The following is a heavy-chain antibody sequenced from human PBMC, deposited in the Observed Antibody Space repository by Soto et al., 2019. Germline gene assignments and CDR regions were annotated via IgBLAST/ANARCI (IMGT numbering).Heavy chain of an antibody. D-gene: IGHD3-10*01. Sequence: GGSLRLSCAASGFTFSSYGMHWVRQAPGKGLEWVAVISYDGSNKYYADSVKGRFTISRDNSKNTLYLQMNSLRAEDTAVYYCAKEITMVRGVIITTYYYYGMDVWGQGTTVTVSS. CDR2: ISYDGSNK. V-gene: IGHV3-30*18. CDR3: AKEITMVRGVIITTYYYYGMDV. CDR1: GFTFSSYG. J-gene: IGHJ6*02.